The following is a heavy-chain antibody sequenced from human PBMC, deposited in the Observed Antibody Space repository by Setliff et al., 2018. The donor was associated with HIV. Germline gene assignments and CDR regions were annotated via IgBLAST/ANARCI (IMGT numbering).Heavy chain of an antibody. Sequence: ASVKVSCKASGYTFTNYDINWVRQATGQGLEWMGWMNPNSGDTGYAQNFQGRVTMTRNTSISTAYMELSSLRSDDTAVYYCARDRSSTGDYNEEHLFECWGQGTLVTVSS. CDR3: ARDRSSTGDYNEEHLFEC. J-gene: IGHJ4*02. CDR1: GYTFTNYD. D-gene: IGHD3-22*01. CDR2: MNPNSGDT. V-gene: IGHV1-8*02.